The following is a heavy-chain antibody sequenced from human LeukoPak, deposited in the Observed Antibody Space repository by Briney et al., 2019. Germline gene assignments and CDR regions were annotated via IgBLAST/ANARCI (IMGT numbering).Heavy chain of an antibody. CDR2: IYYSGNT. V-gene: IGHV4-39*01. CDR1: GGSISRSSSY. CDR3: ARRRTVSTTGRFDP. J-gene: IGHJ5*02. Sequence: SETLSLTCTVSGGSISRSSSYWGRIRQPPGKGLEWIGSIYYSGNTYYNPSLKSRVNISVDMSKNQVSLKVSSVTAADTAVYYCARRRTVSTTGRFDPWGQGILVTVSS. D-gene: IGHD5/OR15-5a*01.